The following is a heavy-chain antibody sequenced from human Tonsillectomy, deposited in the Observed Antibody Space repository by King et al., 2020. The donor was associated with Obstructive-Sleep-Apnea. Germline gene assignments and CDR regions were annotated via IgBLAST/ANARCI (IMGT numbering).Heavy chain of an antibody. D-gene: IGHD6-19*01. J-gene: IGHJ5*02. CDR1: GFTVSSNY. CDR3: ARGGYSSGWYRA. CDR2: IYNTGST. V-gene: IGHV3-66*01. Sequence: VQLVESGGGLVQPGGSLRLSCAASGFTVSSNYMSWVRQAPGKGLEWVSVIYNTGSTYYADAVKGRFTISRDNSMNTLYLQMNSLRAEDTAVYYCARGGYSSGWYRALGQGTLGPVSS.